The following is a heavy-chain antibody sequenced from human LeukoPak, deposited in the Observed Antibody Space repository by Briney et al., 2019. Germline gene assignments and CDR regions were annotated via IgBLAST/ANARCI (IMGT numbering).Heavy chain of an antibody. D-gene: IGHD6-13*01. V-gene: IGHV3-33*01. Sequence: GGSLRLSCAASGFTFSSYGMHWVRQAPGKGLEWVALIWNDGINKENGNSVKGRFTNSRDNSKITLYVQMNSLRAEDTAVYYCARDSQAGIAAAGTIPGMDVWGQGTTVTVSS. CDR2: IWNDGINK. CDR1: GFTFSSYG. CDR3: ARDSQAGIAAAGTIPGMDV. J-gene: IGHJ6*02.